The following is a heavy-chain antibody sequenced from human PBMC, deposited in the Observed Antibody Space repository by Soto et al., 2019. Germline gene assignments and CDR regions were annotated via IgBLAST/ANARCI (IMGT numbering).Heavy chain of an antibody. CDR1: GFIFSGYG. CDR2: ISYDGNNK. V-gene: IGHV3-30*18. CDR3: AKGGRGTYYYYYGMDV. D-gene: IGHD1-1*01. J-gene: IGHJ6*02. Sequence: VGSLRLSCAASGFIFSGYGMHWVRQAPGKGLEWVAVISYDGNNKYYADSVKGRFTISRDNSKNTLYLQMNSLRAEDTAVYYCAKGGRGTYYYYYGMDVWGQGTTVTVSS.